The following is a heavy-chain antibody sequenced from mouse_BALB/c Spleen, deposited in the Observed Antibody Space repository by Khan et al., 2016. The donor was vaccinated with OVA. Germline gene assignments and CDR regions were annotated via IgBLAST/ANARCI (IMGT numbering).Heavy chain of an antibody. D-gene: IGHD3-3*01. CDR1: GHSITSGYR. CDR2: ISYDGGN. CDR3: TRGGAVIPYWYFDV. J-gene: IGHJ1*01. Sequence: EVQLVESRPGLVKPSQSLSLTCSVTGHSITSGYRWNWIRQFPGNKLEWMGYISYDGGNHYNPSLKNRLSIPRDPSKNQFFLKLNSVTTEDTATYYCTRGGAVIPYWYFDVWGAGTTVTVSS. V-gene: IGHV3-6*02.